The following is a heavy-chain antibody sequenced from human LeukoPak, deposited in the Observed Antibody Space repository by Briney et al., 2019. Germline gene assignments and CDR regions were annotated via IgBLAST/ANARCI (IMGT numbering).Heavy chain of an antibody. V-gene: IGHV3-23*01. CDR3: ARDFDVAGIDY. J-gene: IGHJ4*02. CDR2: ISVSGNT. CDR1: GFTLSSYA. D-gene: IGHD6-19*01. Sequence: GGSLRLSCAASGFTLSSYAMSWVRQGPGKGLEWVSAISVSGNTYHADSVKGRFTISRDSSKNTLYLQMNSLRAEDTAVYYCARDFDVAGIDYWGQGTLVTVSS.